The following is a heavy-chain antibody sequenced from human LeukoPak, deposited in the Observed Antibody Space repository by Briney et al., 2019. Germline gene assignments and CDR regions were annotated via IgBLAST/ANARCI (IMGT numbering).Heavy chain of an antibody. Sequence: GGSLRLSCAASGFTFSSYSMSWVRQAPWKGLEFVSSISSSSSFIYYADSVKGRFTISRDNAKKSLSLQMNSLRADDTAVYYCARGYSSSWYLDWGQGTLVTVSS. J-gene: IGHJ4*02. CDR1: GFTFSSYS. CDR3: ARGYSSSWYLD. V-gene: IGHV3-21*01. CDR2: ISSSSSFI. D-gene: IGHD6-13*01.